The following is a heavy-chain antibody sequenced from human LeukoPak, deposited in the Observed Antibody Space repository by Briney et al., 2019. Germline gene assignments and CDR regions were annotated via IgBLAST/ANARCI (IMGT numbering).Heavy chain of an antibody. CDR2: MSPNSGDT. CDR3: ARGPPNWGYDY. Sequence: ASLKVSCKASGYTFNSYDFNWVRQATGQRPKWMGWMSPNSGDTGYAQKFQDRVTMTRNTSISTAYMELSSLRSDDTAVYYCARGPPNWGYDYWGPGTLVTVSS. CDR1: GYTFNSYD. V-gene: IGHV1-8*01. D-gene: IGHD7-27*01. J-gene: IGHJ4*02.